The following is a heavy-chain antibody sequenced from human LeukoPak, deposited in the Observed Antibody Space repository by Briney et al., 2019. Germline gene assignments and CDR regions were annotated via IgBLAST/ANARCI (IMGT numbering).Heavy chain of an antibody. Sequence: PSETLSLTCTVSGGSISSYYWSWIRQPPGEGLEWIGSISYTGSTYYDPSLKSRVSISVDTSKNQFSLRLSSVTAADTAVYYCARSTHWLPFRFDPWGQGTLVTVSS. J-gene: IGHJ5*02. CDR1: GGSISSYY. V-gene: IGHV4-59*12. D-gene: IGHD3-9*01. CDR3: ARSTHWLPFRFDP. CDR2: ISYTGST.